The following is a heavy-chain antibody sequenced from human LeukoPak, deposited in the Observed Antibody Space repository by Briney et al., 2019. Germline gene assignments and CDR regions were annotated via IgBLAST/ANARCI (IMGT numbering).Heavy chain of an antibody. CDR1: VGSISSYY. J-gene: IGHJ4*02. D-gene: IGHD5-24*01. Sequence: PSETLSLTCTVSVGSISSYYWSWIRQPPWKGLEWIGYLHYSGSTKYNPSLKSRVTISIDTSKNQFSLKLSSVTAADTAVYYCARRGDGYNFDYWGQGTLVTVSS. CDR3: ARRGDGYNFDY. V-gene: IGHV4-59*12. CDR2: LHYSGST.